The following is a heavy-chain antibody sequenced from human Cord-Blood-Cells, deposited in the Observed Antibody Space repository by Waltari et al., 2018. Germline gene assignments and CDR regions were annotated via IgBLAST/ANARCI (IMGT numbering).Heavy chain of an antibody. Sequence: QVQLVQSGAEVKKPGASVKVSCKASGYTFTGYYMHWVRQVPGQGLEWMGGINPDSGGTNYAKKFQGRVTMTRDTSISTAYSELSRLRSDDTAVYYCAREGKRGIQSFDYWGQGTLVTVSS. CDR3: AREGKRGIQSFDY. V-gene: IGHV1-2*02. CDR2: INPDSGGT. D-gene: IGHD3-16*01. J-gene: IGHJ4*02. CDR1: GYTFTGYY.